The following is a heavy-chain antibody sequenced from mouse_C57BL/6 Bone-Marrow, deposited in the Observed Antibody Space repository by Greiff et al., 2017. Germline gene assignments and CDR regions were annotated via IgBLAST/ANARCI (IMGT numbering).Heavy chain of an antibody. CDR2: IHPNSGST. V-gene: IGHV1-64*01. D-gene: IGHD1-1*01. CDR1: GYTFTSYW. CDR3: ARSFYGSSYDYAMDY. Sequence: QVQLQQPGAELVKPGASVKLSCKASGYTFTSYWMHWVKQRPGQGLEWIGMIHPNSGSTNYNEKFKSKATLTVDKSSSTAYMQLSSLTSEYSAVYYCARSFYGSSYDYAMDYWGQGTSVTVSS. J-gene: IGHJ4*01.